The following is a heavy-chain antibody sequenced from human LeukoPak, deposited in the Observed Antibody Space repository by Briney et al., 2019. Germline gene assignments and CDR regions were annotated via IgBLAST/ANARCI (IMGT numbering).Heavy chain of an antibody. CDR1: GGSISSSSYY. D-gene: IGHD4-23*01. V-gene: IGHV4-39*07. CDR2: IYYSGST. Sequence: PSETLSLTCTVSGGSISSSSYYWGWIRQPPGKGLEWIGSIYYSGSTYYNPSLKSRVTISVDTSKNQFSLKLSSVTAADTAVYYCARDSTVVRPTGYWGQGTLVTVSS. CDR3: ARDSTVVRPTGY. J-gene: IGHJ4*02.